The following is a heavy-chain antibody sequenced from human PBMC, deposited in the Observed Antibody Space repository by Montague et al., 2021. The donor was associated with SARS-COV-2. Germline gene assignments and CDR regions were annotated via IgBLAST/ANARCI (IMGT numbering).Heavy chain of an antibody. D-gene: IGHD1-1*01. J-gene: IGHJ6*04. Sequence: SETLSLTCSVSGGSISSSSYYWGWIRQSPGKGLEWIWSIYYSGSTYYNPSLKSRVTISVDTSKKQFSLKVTPVTAADAAVYYCARQAQLFHRATDYYDMDVWGKGTTVTVSA. V-gene: IGHV4-39*01. CDR2: IYYSGST. CDR3: ARQAQLFHRATDYYDMDV. CDR1: GGSISSSSYY.